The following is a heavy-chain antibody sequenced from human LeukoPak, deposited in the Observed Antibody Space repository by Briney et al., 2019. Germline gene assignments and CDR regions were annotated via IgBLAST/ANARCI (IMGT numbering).Heavy chain of an antibody. CDR1: GVSISSGGYY. J-gene: IGHJ3*02. Sequence: SETLSLTCTVSGVSISSGGYYWSWIRQHPGKGLEWIGYIYYSGSTYYHPSLKSRVTISVDTSKNQFSLKLSSVTAADTAVYYWARAPLHQSRRLWARGAFDIGGKGTRVPVSS. D-gene: IGHD6-25*01. V-gene: IGHV4-31*03. CDR3: ARAPLHQSRRLWARGAFDI. CDR2: IYYSGST.